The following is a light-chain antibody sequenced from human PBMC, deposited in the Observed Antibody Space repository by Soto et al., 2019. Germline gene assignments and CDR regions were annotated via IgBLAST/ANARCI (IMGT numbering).Light chain of an antibody. CDR2: LGS. V-gene: IGKV2-28*01. J-gene: IGKJ4*01. CDR3: MQALQTPLT. CDR1: QSLLHSNGYNY. Sequence: DIVMTQSPLSLPVTPGEPASISCRSSQSLLHSNGYNYLDWYLQKPGQSPQLLIYLGSNRASGVPDRFSGSGSGTDFTLKISRVEAGDVGVYYCMQALQTPLTFAGGTKVDIK.